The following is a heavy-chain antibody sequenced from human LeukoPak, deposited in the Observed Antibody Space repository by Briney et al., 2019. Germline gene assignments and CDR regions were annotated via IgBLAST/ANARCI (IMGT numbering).Heavy chain of an antibody. J-gene: IGHJ4*02. V-gene: IGHV3-9*01. CDR2: ISWNSGSI. CDR1: GFTFDDYA. D-gene: IGHD4-17*01. CDR3: AREYGDY. Sequence: GGSLRLSCAASGFTFDDYAMHWVRQAPGKGLEWVSGISWNSGSIGYADSVKGRFTISRDNSKNTLYLQMNSLRAEDTAVYYCAREYGDYWGQGTLVTVSS.